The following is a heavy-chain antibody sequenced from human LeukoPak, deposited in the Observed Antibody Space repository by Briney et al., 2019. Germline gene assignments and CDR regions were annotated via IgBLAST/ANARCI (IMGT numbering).Heavy chain of an antibody. CDR2: ISSSSSTI. V-gene: IGHV3-48*01. CDR1: GFTFSSYI. D-gene: IGHD1-7*01. CDR3: ARIGITGTTGGNY. J-gene: IGHJ4*02. Sequence: GGSLRLSCAASGFTFSSYIMNWGRQAPGRGVGWVSYISSSSSTIYYADSVKGAVTISGDNAKNSLYLQMRSLRAEDTAVYYGARIGITGTTGGNYWGQGTLVTVSS.